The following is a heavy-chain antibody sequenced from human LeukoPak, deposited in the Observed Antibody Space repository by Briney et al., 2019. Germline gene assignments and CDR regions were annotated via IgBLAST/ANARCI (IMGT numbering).Heavy chain of an antibody. CDR2: ISGRDTNT. D-gene: IGHD4-17*01. V-gene: IGHV3-23*01. CDR1: GFTFDDYG. J-gene: IGHJ4*02. Sequence: PGGSLRLSCAASGFTFDDYGMSWVRQAPGQGLEWVSTISGRDTNTYYADSVEGRFTISRDNSKNTLYLQMRSLRAEDTALYYCAKRSDYGNNGNYFDSWGQGTPVTVSS. CDR3: AKRSDYGNNGNYFDS.